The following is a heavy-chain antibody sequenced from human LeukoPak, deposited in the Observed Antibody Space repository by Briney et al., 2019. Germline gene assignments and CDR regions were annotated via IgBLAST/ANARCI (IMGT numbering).Heavy chain of an antibody. CDR1: GYTFTGYY. V-gene: IGHV1-2*06. CDR2: INPNSGGT. CDR3: ARVIWFGESAFFDY. Sequence: GASVKVSCKASGYTFTGYYMHWVRQAPGQGLEWMGRINPNSGGTNYAQKFQGRVTMTRDTSISTAYMELSRLRSDDTAVYYCARVIWFGESAFFDYRGQGTLVTVSS. J-gene: IGHJ4*02. D-gene: IGHD3-10*01.